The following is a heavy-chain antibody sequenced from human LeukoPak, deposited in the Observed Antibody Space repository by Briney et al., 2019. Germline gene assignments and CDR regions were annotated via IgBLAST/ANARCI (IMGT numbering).Heavy chain of an antibody. CDR2: ISSTSTYI. CDR3: ARSSDYADY. J-gene: IGHJ4*02. D-gene: IGHD4/OR15-4a*01. V-gene: IGHV3-21*01. Sequence: GGSLRLSCAASGFTFSSYSMNWVRQAPGKGLEWVSSISSTSTYIYYADSLRGRFTISRDNAKNSLYLQMDSLRAEDTAVYYCARSSDYADYWGQGTLVTVSS. CDR1: GFTFSSYS.